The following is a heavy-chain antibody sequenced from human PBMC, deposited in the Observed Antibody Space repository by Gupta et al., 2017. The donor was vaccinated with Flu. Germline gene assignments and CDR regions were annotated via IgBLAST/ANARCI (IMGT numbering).Heavy chain of an antibody. CDR3: ARGGRLPGYRGSMAFDY. V-gene: IGHV6-1*01. CDR2: TYYRSQWFN. J-gene: IGHJ4*02. Sequence: NWIRQSPSRGLEWLGRTYYRSQWFNDYAVSVKSRLTINPDTSKNQFSLHLNSVTPEDTAVYYCARGGRLPGYRGSMAFDYWGQGTLVTVSS. D-gene: IGHD5-12*01.